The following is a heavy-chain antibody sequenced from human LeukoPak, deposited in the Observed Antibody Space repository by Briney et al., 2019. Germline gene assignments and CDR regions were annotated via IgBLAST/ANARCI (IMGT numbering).Heavy chain of an antibody. CDR2: INHSGST. CDR3: ARTPYYDFWSGYWDYYYYMDV. D-gene: IGHD3-3*01. J-gene: IGHJ6*03. Sequence: GSLRLSCAASGFTFSSYGMSWVRQAPGKGLDWSGEINHSGSTNYNPSLKSRVTISVDTSKNQFSLKLSSVTAADTAVYYCARTPYYDFWSGYWDYYYYMDVWGKGTTVTVSS. CDR1: GFTFSSYG. V-gene: IGHV4-34*01.